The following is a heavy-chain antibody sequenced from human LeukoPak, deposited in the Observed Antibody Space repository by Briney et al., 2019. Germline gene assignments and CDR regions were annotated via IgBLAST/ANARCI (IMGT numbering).Heavy chain of an antibody. CDR3: ARGRGSYVEGNWFDP. D-gene: IGHD1-26*01. CDR2: IGTAGDT. J-gene: IGHJ5*02. CDR1: GFTFSSYD. V-gene: IGHV3-13*01. Sequence: GGSLRLSCSASGFTFSSYDMHWVRQATGKGLEWVSAIGTAGDTYYPGSVKGRFTISRENAKHSLYLQMNSLRAGDTAVYYCARGRGSYVEGNWFDPWGQGTLVTVSS.